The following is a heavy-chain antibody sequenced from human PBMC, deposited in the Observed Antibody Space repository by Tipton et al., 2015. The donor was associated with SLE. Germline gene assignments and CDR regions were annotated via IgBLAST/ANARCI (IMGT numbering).Heavy chain of an antibody. V-gene: IGHV4-59*08. CDR2: VYYSGST. J-gene: IGHJ3*02. D-gene: IGHD5-12*01. CDR1: PGYMSSYY. Sequence: TLSLTCTVSPGYMSSYYWSWIRQPPGKGLEWIRCVYYSGSTYYSPPLSSRVSISLDRSKNQFSLSLSSVTAADTAVYYCARLLFATKNAFDIWGQGTVVTVSS. CDR3: ARLLFATKNAFDI.